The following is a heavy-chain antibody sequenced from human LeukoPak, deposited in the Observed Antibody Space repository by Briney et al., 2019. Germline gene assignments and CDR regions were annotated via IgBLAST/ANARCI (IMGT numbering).Heavy chain of an antibody. V-gene: IGHV3-9*01. CDR1: GFTFDDYA. J-gene: IGHJ4*02. CDR2: ISWNSGSI. CDR3: AKDRHYNWNHFDY. Sequence: SLRLSCAASGFTFDDYAIHWVRQAPGKGLGWVSGISWNSGSIGYADSVKGRFTISRDNAKNSLYLQMNSLRAEDTALYYCAKDRHYNWNHFDYWGQGTLVTVSS. D-gene: IGHD1-20*01.